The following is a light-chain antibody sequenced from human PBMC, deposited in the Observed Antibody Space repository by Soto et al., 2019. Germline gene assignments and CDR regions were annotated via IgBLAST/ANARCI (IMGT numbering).Light chain of an antibody. CDR3: QSYDSSLRGLV. J-gene: IGLJ2*01. Sequence: QSVLTQPPSVSGAPGQRVTISCTGSSSNIGAGYDVHWYQQLPGTAPKLLMYGNNIRPSGVPDRFSDSTSGTSASLAITGLQAEDEAAYFCQSYDSSLRGLVFGGGTKLTVL. CDR2: GNN. V-gene: IGLV1-40*01. CDR1: SSNIGAGYD.